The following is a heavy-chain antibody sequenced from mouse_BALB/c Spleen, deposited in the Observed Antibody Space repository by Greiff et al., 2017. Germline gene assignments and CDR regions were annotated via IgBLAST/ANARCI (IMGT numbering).Heavy chain of an antibody. CDR2: INPSSGYT. CDR3: ARLTGGWYFDV. V-gene: IGHV1-4*01. D-gene: IGHD4-1*01. J-gene: IGHJ1*01. Sequence: QVHVKQSGAELARPGASVKMSCKASGYTFTSYTMHWVKQRPGQGLEWIGYINPSSGYTNYNQKFKDKATLTADKSSSTAYMQLSSLTSEDSAVYYCARLTGGWYFDVWGAGTTVTVSS. CDR1: GYTFTSYT.